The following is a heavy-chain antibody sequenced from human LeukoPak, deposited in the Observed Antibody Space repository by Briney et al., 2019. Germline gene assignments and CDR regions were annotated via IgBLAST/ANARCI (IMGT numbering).Heavy chain of an antibody. V-gene: IGHV1-69*13. CDR3: ASSSGYYLVPRYYFDY. D-gene: IGHD3-22*01. J-gene: IGHJ4*02. CDR2: IIPIFGTA. CDR1: GGTFSSYA. Sequence: ASVNVSCKASGGTFSSYAISWVRQAPGQGLEWMGGIIPIFGTANYAQKFQGRVTITADESTSTAYMELSSLRSEDTAVYYCASSSGYYLVPRYYFDYWGQGTLVTVSS.